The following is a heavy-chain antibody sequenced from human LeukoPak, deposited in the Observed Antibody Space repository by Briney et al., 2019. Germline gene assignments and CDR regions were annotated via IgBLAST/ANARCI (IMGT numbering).Heavy chain of an antibody. CDR3: ARALVRYFDY. D-gene: IGHD1-26*01. V-gene: IGHV4-39*07. CDR2: IYYSGST. CDR1: GDSISSYY. J-gene: IGHJ4*02. Sequence: SETLSLTCTVSGDSISSYYWGWIRQPPGKGLEWIGSIYYSGSTYYNPSLKSRVTISVDTSKNQFSLKLSSVTAADTAVYYCARALVRYFDYWGQGTLVTVSS.